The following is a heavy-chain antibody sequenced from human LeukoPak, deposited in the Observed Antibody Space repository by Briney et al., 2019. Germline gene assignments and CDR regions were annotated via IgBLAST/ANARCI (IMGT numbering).Heavy chain of an antibody. CDR3: ARDGGYCSGGSCYPFDY. J-gene: IGHJ4*02. D-gene: IGHD2-15*01. CDR2: IYYSGST. V-gene: IGHV4-39*02. CDR1: GGSIRSSSYY. Sequence: SETLSLTCTVSGGSIRSSSYYWGWIRQPPGKGLEWIGSIYYSGSTYYNQSLKSRVTISVDTSKNQFSLKLSSVTAADTAAYYCARDGGYCSGGSCYPFDYWGQGTLVTVSS.